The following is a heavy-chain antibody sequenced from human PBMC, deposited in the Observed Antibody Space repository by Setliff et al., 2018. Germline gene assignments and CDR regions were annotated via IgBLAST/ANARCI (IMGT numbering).Heavy chain of an antibody. D-gene: IGHD2-15*01. CDR1: GFTFSSYS. V-gene: IGHV3-21*04. Sequence: PGGSLRLSCAASGFTFSSYSMNWVRQAPGKGLEWVSSISSSSSYKYYADSVKGRFTISRDNAKNSLYLQMNSLRAEDTAVYYCAKRGPYCSGGTCHYYFDYWGQGTPVTVSS. J-gene: IGHJ4*02. CDR3: AKRGPYCSGGTCHYYFDY. CDR2: ISSSSSYK.